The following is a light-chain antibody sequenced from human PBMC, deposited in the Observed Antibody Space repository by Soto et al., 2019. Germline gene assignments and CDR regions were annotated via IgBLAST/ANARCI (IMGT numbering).Light chain of an antibody. CDR1: QSVSSK. Sequence: IVLKQSPGILSLSPGERATLSCRASQSVSSKLAWYQQKPGQAPRLLIYGASTRATGIPARFSGSGSGTEFTLIISSLQSEDSAVYYCQQYNSWLWTFGQGTKVDI. V-gene: IGKV3-15*01. CDR2: GAS. J-gene: IGKJ1*01. CDR3: QQYNSWLWT.